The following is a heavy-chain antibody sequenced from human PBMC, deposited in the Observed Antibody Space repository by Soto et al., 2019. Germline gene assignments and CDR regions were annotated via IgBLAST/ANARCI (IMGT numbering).Heavy chain of an antibody. J-gene: IGHJ6*03. CDR1: GYSFTSYW. D-gene: IGHD2-2*01. CDR3: ARLLQYHPGDYYYYMDV. CDR2: IYPGDSDT. V-gene: IGHV5-51*01. Sequence: PGESLKISCKGSGYSFTSYWIGWVRQMPGKGLEWMGIIYPGDSDTRYSPSFQGQVTISADKSISTAYLQWSSLKASDTAMYYCARLLQYHPGDYYYYMDVWGKGTPVTVSS.